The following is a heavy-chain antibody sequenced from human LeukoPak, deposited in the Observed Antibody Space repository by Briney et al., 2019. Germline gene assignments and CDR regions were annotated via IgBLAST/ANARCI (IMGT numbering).Heavy chain of an antibody. Sequence: SETLSLTCTVSGGSISSYYWSWIRQPPGKGLEWIGYIYHTGSTSYNPSLKSRVTVSVDTSKNQFSLKLSSVTAADTAVYYCAVSYYYDSSGYLFDYWGQGTLVTVSS. CDR2: IYHTGST. V-gene: IGHV4-59*12. D-gene: IGHD3-22*01. J-gene: IGHJ4*02. CDR1: GGSISSYY. CDR3: AVSYYYDSSGYLFDY.